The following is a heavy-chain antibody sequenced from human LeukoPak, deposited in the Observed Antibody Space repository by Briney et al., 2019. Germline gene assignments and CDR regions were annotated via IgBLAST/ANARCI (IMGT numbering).Heavy chain of an antibody. CDR2: IIPIFGTA. CDR3: ARDVEIAARPENWFDP. D-gene: IGHD6-6*01. J-gene: IGHJ5*02. Sequence: SVKVSCKASGGTFSSYATSWVRQAPGQGLEWMGGIIPIFGTANYAQKFQGRVTITADESTSTAYMELSSLRSEDTAVYYCARDVEIAARPENWFDPWGQGTLVTVSS. V-gene: IGHV1-69*13. CDR1: GGTFSSYA.